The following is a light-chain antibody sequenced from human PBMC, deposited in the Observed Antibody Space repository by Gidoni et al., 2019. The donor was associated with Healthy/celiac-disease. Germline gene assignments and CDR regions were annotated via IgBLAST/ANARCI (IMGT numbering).Light chain of an antibody. J-gene: IGKJ1*01. CDR1: QNVLYRPNKKNY. CDR2: WAA. Sequence: DLVMTQSTLSLSVSMGESATINCNSSQNVLYRPNKKNYLTWYQQKPGQPPNLLIYWAATRESGVPDRISGSGSGTDFTLTISSLQAEDVSVYYCQQYYNTPRTFGQGTKVEIK. CDR3: QQYYNTPRT. V-gene: IGKV4-1*01.